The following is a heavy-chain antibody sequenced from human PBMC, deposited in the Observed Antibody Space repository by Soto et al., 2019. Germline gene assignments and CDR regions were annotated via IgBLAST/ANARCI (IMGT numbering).Heavy chain of an antibody. J-gene: IGHJ6*02. Sequence: PSETLSLTCTVSGGSISSRGYYWGWIRQPPGKGLEWIGTIYYSGSTNYNPSLKSRVTISVDTSKNQFSLKLSSVTAADTAVYYCARGEYYGPGSYYNVEGLRYYGMDVWGQGTTVTVSS. V-gene: IGHV4-39*07. CDR2: IYYSGST. D-gene: IGHD3-10*01. CDR1: GGSISSRGYY. CDR3: ARGEYYGPGSYYNVEGLRYYGMDV.